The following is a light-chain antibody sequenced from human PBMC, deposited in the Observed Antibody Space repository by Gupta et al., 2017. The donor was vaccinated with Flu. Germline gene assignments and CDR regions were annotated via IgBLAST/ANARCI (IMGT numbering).Light chain of an antibody. CDR3: QQEGSSSWT. V-gene: IGKV3-20*01. J-gene: IGKJ1*01. CDR2: GAS. Sequence: ATLSSSPGERDTLTCRASQSVRSSYLAWYQQKPGQAPRLLIYGASSRATGIPDRFSGSGSATDFTLTISRLEPEDVAVYYCQQEGSSSWTFGQGTKVEIK. CDR1: QSVRSSY.